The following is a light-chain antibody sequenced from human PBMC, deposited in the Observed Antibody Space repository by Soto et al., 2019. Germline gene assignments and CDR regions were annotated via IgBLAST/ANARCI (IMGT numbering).Light chain of an antibody. CDR2: DAS. Sequence: EIVLTQSPATLSLSPGERATLSYRASQGVSSYLAWYQQKPGQAPRLLIYDASNRATGIPARFSGSGSETDFTLTISSLEPEDFAVYYCQQRSNPITFGQGTRLEIK. CDR3: QQRSNPIT. CDR1: QGVSSY. V-gene: IGKV3-11*01. J-gene: IGKJ5*01.